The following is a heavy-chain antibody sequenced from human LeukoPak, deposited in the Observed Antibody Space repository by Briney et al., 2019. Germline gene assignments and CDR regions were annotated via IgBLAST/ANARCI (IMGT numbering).Heavy chain of an antibody. CDR2: ISAYNGNT. Sequence: ASVKVSCKASGYTFTSYGISWVRQAPGQGLEWMGWISAYNGNTNYAQKLQGRVTMTTDTSTSTAYMELRSLRSDDTAVYYCARDRPVVVPAARPDAFDIWGQGTMVTVSS. CDR1: GYTFTSYG. D-gene: IGHD2-2*01. CDR3: ARDRPVVVPAARPDAFDI. V-gene: IGHV1-18*01. J-gene: IGHJ3*02.